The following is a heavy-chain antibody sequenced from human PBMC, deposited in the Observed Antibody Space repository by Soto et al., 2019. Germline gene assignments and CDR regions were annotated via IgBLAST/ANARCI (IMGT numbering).Heavy chain of an antibody. CDR3: VRENWNYDYYYGMDV. J-gene: IGHJ6*02. Sequence: AASVKVSCKASGYAFTSFGITWVRHAPGQGLEWMGWISAYNDNTNYAQKFQDRVTMTTDTSTSTAYMELRSLRSDDTAVYYCVRENWNYDYYYGMDVWGQGTTVTVSS. CDR1: GYAFTSFG. D-gene: IGHD1-1*01. CDR2: ISAYNDNT. V-gene: IGHV1-18*04.